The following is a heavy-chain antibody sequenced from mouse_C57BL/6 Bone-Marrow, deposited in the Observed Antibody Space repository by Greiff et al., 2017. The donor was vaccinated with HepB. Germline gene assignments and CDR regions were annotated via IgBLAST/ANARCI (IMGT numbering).Heavy chain of an antibody. Sequence: EVKLVESGGDLVKPGGSLKLSCAASGFTFSSYGMSWVRQTPDKRLEWVATISSGGSYTYYPDSVKGRFTISRDNAKNTLYLQMSSLKSEDTAMYYCARQGTGTHDYWGQGTTLTVSS. CDR1: GFTFSSYG. CDR3: ARQGTGTHDY. D-gene: IGHD4-1*01. J-gene: IGHJ2*01. CDR2: ISSGGSYT. V-gene: IGHV5-6*01.